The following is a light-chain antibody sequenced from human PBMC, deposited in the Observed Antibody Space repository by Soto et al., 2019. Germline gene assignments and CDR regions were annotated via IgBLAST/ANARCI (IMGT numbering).Light chain of an antibody. CDR1: QSISNW. V-gene: IGKV1-5*03. Sequence: DIQTTQSPSTLSASVGDRVTITGRASQSISNWLAWYQQKPGQAPKLLIYKASTLQSGVPSRFSGSGSGAEFTLAIRSLQPDDSATYYCQQYNDNWTFGQGTKVDIK. CDR3: QQYNDNWT. J-gene: IGKJ1*01. CDR2: KAS.